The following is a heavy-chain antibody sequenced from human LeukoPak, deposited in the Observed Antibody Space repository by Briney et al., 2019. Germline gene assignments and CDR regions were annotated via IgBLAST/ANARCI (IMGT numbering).Heavy chain of an antibody. CDR1: GGSISSGDYY. CDR2: IYYSGST. CDR3: ARVRIDYYDSSGYCFDY. D-gene: IGHD3-22*01. J-gene: IGHJ4*02. Sequence: PSQTLSLTCTVPGGSISSGDYYWSWIRQPPGKGLEWIGYIYYSGSTYYNPSLKSRVTISVDTSKNQFSLKLSSVTAADTAVYYCARVRIDYYDSSGYCFDYWGQGTLVTVSS. V-gene: IGHV4-30-4*01.